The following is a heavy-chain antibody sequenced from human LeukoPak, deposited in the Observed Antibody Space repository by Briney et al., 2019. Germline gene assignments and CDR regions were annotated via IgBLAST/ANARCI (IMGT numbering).Heavy chain of an antibody. V-gene: IGHV3-21*04. CDR3: ASGGIYYGAAFDF. Sequence: PGGSLRLSCATSGFNFSASRMNWVRQAPGKGLEWVSSISTTDSYVYYGDSVRGRFTIARDNTKNSLYLQMNSLRAEDTALYYCASGGIYYGAAFDFWGQGTLVTVSS. CDR2: ISTTDSYV. J-gene: IGHJ4*02. D-gene: IGHD1-26*01. CDR1: GFNFSASR.